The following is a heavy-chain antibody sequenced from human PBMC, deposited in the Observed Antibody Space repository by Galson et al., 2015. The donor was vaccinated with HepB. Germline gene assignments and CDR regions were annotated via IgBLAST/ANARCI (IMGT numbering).Heavy chain of an antibody. CDR3: ARQTYCSGGSCYNNGMDV. J-gene: IGHJ6*02. CDR1: GYSFTSYW. Sequence: QSGAEVKKPGESLKISCKGSGYSFTSYWIGWVRQMPGKGLEWMGIIYPGDSDTRHSPSFQGQVTISADKSISTAFLQWSSLKASDTAMYYCARQTYCSGGSCYNNGMDVWGQGTTVTVSS. V-gene: IGHV5-51*01. D-gene: IGHD2-15*01. CDR2: IYPGDSDT.